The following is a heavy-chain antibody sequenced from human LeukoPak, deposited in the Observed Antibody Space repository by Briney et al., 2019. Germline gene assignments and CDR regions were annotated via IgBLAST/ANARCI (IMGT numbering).Heavy chain of an antibody. D-gene: IGHD3-22*01. CDR2: ISYDGSTK. V-gene: IGHV3-30*04. Sequence: PGRSLRLSCAASGFTFSSYSMHWVRQAPGKGLEWVAIISYDGSTKYFADSVKGRFTISRDNSKNTVYFQMYSLTDKDTVFYYCARASASQKYYDSGGYYASYFDYWGQGTLVTVSS. CDR1: GFTFSSYS. CDR3: ARASASQKYYDSGGYYASYFDY. J-gene: IGHJ4*02.